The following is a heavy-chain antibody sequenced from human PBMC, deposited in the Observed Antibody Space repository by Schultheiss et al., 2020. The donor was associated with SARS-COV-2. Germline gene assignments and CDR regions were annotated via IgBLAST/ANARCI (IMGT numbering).Heavy chain of an antibody. CDR1: GDSVSSNSAA. CDR2: THYRSKWYD. J-gene: IGHJ5*02. D-gene: IGHD6-6*01. CDR3: ARSSVPRAGRVNWFDP. Sequence: LRLSCAISGDSVSSNSAAWNWIRQSPSRGLEWLGRTHYRSKWYDDFAENVKSRITINPDTSKNQFSLHLNSVTPEDTAVYYCARSSVPRAGRVNWFDPWGQGTLVTVSS. V-gene: IGHV6-1*01.